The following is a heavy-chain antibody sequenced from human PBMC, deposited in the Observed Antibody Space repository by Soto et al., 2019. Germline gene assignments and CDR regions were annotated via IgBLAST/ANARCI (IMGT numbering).Heavy chain of an antibody. V-gene: IGHV3-48*03. J-gene: IGHJ6*02. Sequence: GGSLRLSCEASGFTFRNYEMNWVRQAPGKGLEWVSYISGSGSTTYYADSVKGRFTVSRDNAENSLFLHMNSLRAEDTAVYYCARHNVEGDFWSGQVGMGVWGRGTTVTVSS. D-gene: IGHD3-3*01. CDR1: GFTFRNYE. CDR3: ARHNVEGDFWSGQVGMGV. CDR2: ISGSGSTT.